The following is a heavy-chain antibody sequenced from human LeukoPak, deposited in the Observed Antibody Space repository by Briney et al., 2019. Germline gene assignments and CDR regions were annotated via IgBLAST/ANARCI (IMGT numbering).Heavy chain of an antibody. CDR3: ARDVLTGGWD. Sequence: PSETLSLTCSVPGGSISSYYWSWIRQPPGKGLEWIGYIYYSGSTNYNPSLKSRVTISVDTSKNQLSLKLSSVTAADTAVYYCARDVLTGGWDWGQGTLVTVSS. D-gene: IGHD1-14*01. J-gene: IGHJ4*02. CDR2: IYYSGST. V-gene: IGHV4-59*12. CDR1: GGSISSYY.